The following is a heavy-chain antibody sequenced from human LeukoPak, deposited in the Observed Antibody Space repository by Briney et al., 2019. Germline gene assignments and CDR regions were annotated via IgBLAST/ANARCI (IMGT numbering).Heavy chain of an antibody. CDR3: ARDIEEGRGDLRLGFDS. J-gene: IGHJ4*02. CDR2: IWYDGGNK. D-gene: IGHD7-27*01. V-gene: IGHV3-33*01. Sequence: GRSLRLSCAASGFTFSSYGMHWVRQAPGKGLEWVALIWYDGGNKYYADSVKGRFTISRDNSKNTLYLQMNSLTAEDTAVYYCARDIEEGRGDLRLGFDSWGQGTLVTVSS. CDR1: GFTFSSYG.